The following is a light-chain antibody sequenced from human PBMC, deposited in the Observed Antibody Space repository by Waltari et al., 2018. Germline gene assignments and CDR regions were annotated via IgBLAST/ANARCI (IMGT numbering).Light chain of an antibody. CDR2: DDD. CDR3: QVWDNYADLVI. CDR1: NIGRKS. J-gene: IGLJ2*01. V-gene: IGLV3-21*02. Sequence: SSVLTQPPSVSVAPGQTATITCGGNNIGRKSVHWYQQKPGQAPVLVVYDDDVRPPGIPERISGSNSANTASLTINRVEVGDEAAYFCQVWDNYADLVIFGGGTKLTVI.